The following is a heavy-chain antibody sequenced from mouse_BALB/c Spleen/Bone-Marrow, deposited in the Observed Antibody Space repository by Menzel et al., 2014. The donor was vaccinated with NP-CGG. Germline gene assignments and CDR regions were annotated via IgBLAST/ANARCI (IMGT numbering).Heavy chain of an antibody. V-gene: IGHV1-80*01. CDR3: ARQYGNYFDY. J-gene: IGHJ2*01. CDR1: GYAFSSYW. CDR2: IYPGDGDT. D-gene: IGHD2-10*02. Sequence: QVQLQQPGAELVRPGSSVKVSCKASGYAFSSYWMNWVKQRPGQGLEWIGQIYPGDGDTNYNGKFKGKATLTADKSSGTAYMQLSSLTSEDSAVYFCARQYGNYFDYWGQGTTLTVSS.